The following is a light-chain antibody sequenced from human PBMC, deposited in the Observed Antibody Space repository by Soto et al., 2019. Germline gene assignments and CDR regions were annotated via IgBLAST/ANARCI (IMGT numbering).Light chain of an antibody. CDR1: QSISSW. V-gene: IGKV1-5*01. CDR2: DAS. Sequence: DIQMTQSPSTLSASVGDRVTITCRASQSISSWLAWYQQKPGKAPKLLIYDASSLESGVPPRFRGSGSGTEFTLTINSLQPDDFATYYCQQYNSYRTFGQGTKVDIK. CDR3: QQYNSYRT. J-gene: IGKJ1*01.